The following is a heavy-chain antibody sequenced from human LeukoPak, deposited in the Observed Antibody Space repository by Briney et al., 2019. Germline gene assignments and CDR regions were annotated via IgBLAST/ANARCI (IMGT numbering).Heavy chain of an antibody. CDR2: IYYSGGT. J-gene: IGHJ5*02. CDR1: GYSISSGYY. D-gene: IGHD3-22*01. CDR3: ARMFGEYYYDSSGESWFDP. V-gene: IGHV4-61*01. Sequence: SETLSLTCTVSGYSISSGYYWGWIRQPPGKGLEWIGYIYYSGGTNYNPSLKSRVTISVDTSKNQFSLKLSSVTAADTAVYYCARMFGEYYYDSSGESWFDPWGQGTLVTVSS.